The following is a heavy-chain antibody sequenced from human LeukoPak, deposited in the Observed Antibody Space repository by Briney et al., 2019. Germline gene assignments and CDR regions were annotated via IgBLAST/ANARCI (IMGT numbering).Heavy chain of an antibody. Sequence: GGSLRLSCTASGFTFGDYAMSWVRQAPGKGLEWVAFIRYDGNNKNYADSVRGRFTVSRDNSKNTLYLQMNSLRAEDTALYYCAKDLTWSCDYWGRGTLVTVSS. D-gene: IGHD1-26*01. CDR1: GFTFGDYA. CDR2: IRYDGNNK. V-gene: IGHV3-30*02. CDR3: AKDLTWSCDY. J-gene: IGHJ4*02.